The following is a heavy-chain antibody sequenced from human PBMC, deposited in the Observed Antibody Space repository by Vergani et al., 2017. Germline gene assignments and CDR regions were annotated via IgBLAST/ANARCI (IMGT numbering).Heavy chain of an antibody. CDR3: AKSVLGYFSVGSSYYFDF. Sequence: EVQLLESGGGLKQPEKSLRLSCAASGFTFSSYAMSWVRQAPGKGLEWVSSISDGGGRTNYADSVKGRFTIARDNSTNTLYLQMNSLKAEDTAVYYCAKSVLGYFSVGSSYYFDFWGEGSLVTVCS. CDR1: GFTFSSYA. V-gene: IGHV3-23*01. J-gene: IGHJ4*02. CDR2: ISDGGGRT. D-gene: IGHD2-15*01.